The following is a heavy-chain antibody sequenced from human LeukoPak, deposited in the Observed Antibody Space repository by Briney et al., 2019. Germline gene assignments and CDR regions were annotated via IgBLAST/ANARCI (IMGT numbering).Heavy chain of an antibody. CDR3: ASLAWFGESFDY. D-gene: IGHD3-10*01. Sequence: PSETLSLTCTVSGGSINSYYWGWIRQPAGKGLEWIGRIYTSGSTNYNPSLKSRVTMSVDTSKNQFSLKLSSVTAADTAVYYCASLAWFGESFDYWGQGTLVTVSS. J-gene: IGHJ4*02. CDR1: GGSINSYY. V-gene: IGHV4-4*07. CDR2: IYTSGST.